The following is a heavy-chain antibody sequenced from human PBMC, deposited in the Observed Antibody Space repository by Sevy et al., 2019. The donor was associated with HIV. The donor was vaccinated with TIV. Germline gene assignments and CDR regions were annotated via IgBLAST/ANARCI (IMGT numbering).Heavy chain of an antibody. J-gene: IGHJ6*03. CDR3: AREATRYCSGGDCSRRNYYFYMDI. D-gene: IGHD2-15*01. Sequence: GGSLRLSCAASGFTVGSTYMSWVRQAPGKGLEWVSIIYSGGITYYADSVKGRFIISRDDSRNTLYLQMNSLRGEDTAVYFCAREATRYCSGGDCSRRNYYFYMDIWGKGTTVTVSS. V-gene: IGHV3-66*02. CDR2: IYSGGIT. CDR1: GFTVGSTY.